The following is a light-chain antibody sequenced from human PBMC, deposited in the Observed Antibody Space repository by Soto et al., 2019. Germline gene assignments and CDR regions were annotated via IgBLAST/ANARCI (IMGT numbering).Light chain of an antibody. CDR2: EVS. J-gene: IGLJ1*01. Sequence: QSVLTQPASVSGSPGQSITISCTGTSIDVGGYNYVSWYQQHPGKAPKLIIYEVSNRPSGVSNRFSGSKSGNTASLTISGLQAEDEADYYCNAYTSKSTVVFGTGTKLTVL. V-gene: IGLV2-14*01. CDR1: SIDVGGYNY. CDR3: NAYTSKSTVV.